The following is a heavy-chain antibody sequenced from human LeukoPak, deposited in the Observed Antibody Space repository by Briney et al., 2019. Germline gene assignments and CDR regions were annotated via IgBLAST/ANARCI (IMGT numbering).Heavy chain of an antibody. CDR1: GFTFSSYA. J-gene: IGHJ4*02. CDR3: AKEVVQGPVRVPFDY. CDR2: ISESGSNR. V-gene: IGHV3-23*01. D-gene: IGHD6-19*01. Sequence: GGSLRLSCAASGFTFSSYAMSWVRQAPGKGLEWVSSISESGSNRHEADSVKRRFTISRDNYKNTVFLQMNSLRAEDTALYFCAKEVVQGPVRVPFDYWGQGILVTVSS.